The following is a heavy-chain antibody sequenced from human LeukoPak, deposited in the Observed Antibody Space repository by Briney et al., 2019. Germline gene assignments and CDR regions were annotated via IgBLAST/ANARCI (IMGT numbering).Heavy chain of an antibody. Sequence: PGGSLRLSCAASGFTFSNYWMTWVRQAPGKGLEWVANIKQDGSEKYYVDSVKGRFTFSRDNAKNSLYLQMNGLRAEDTAVYYCASGLQSDYFDYWGQGTLVTVSS. CDR3: ASGLQSDYFDY. CDR1: GFTFSNYW. J-gene: IGHJ4*02. V-gene: IGHV3-7*03. CDR2: IKQDGSEK.